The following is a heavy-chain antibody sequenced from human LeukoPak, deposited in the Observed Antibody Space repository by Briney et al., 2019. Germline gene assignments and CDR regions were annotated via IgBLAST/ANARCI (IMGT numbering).Heavy chain of an antibody. D-gene: IGHD2-2*01. J-gene: IGHJ4*02. V-gene: IGHV1-46*01. CDR3: ARRSHQLQSDY. CDR1: GYTFTTYY. Sequence: ASVKVSCKASGYTFTTYYMHWVRQAPGQGLEWMGIINPSDGSTTYPQKFQGRVTMTRDTSTSTIYMELSSLRSEDTAVYYCARRSHQLQSDYWGRGTLVTVSS. CDR2: INPSDGST.